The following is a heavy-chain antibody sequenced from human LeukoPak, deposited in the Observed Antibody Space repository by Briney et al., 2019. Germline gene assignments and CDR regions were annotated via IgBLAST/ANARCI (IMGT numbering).Heavy chain of an antibody. CDR2: INHSGST. CDR3: ARGRGGVTIDFDY. J-gene: IGHJ4*02. V-gene: IGHV4-34*01. CDR1: GGSFSGYY. Sequence: SGTLSLTCAVYGGSFSGYYWSWIRQPPGKGLEWIGEINHSGSTNYNPSLKSRVTISVDKSKNQFSLKLSSVTAADTAVYYCARGRGGVTIDFDYWGQGTLVTVSS. D-gene: IGHD4-11*01.